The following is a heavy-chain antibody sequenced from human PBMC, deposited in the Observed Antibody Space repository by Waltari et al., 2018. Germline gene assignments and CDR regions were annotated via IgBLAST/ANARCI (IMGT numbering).Heavy chain of an antibody. Sequence: QVQLVESGGGVVQPGGSLRLSCATSGFTVSHYALHWVRQAPGKGLEWVAFISFDGTKTDYADSVKGRFTISRDSSKNTHYLQMNSLRPEDTALYYCTKDREIWPYYYGLDVWGQGTTVTVSS. D-gene: IGHD3-10*01. CDR2: ISFDGTKT. CDR3: TKDREIWPYYYGLDV. J-gene: IGHJ6*02. V-gene: IGHV3-30*18. CDR1: GFTVSHYA.